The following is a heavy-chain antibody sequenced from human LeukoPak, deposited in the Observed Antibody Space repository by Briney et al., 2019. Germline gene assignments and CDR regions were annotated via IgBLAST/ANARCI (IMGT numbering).Heavy chain of an antibody. J-gene: IGHJ4*02. Sequence: SGGSLRLSCAASGFTFSSYWMSWVRQAPGKGLEWVANINEDGSVQDYVDSVRGRFSISRDNARNSFYLQINNLRVEDTAVYYCATRESSMARSHWGQGTLVTVSS. D-gene: IGHD3-10*01. CDR3: ATRESSMARSH. V-gene: IGHV3-7*01. CDR1: GFTFSSYW. CDR2: INEDGSVQ.